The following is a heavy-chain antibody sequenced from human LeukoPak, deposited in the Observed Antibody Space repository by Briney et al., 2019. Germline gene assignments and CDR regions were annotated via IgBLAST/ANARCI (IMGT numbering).Heavy chain of an antibody. CDR2: ISGSGGTT. CDR3: AIGFDY. Sequence: GGSLRLSCAASGFIFSTCAMNWVRQAPGKGLEWVSAISGSGGTTYYADSVKGRFTISRDNSKNTLYLQMNSLRAEDTAVYYCAIGFDYWGQGTLVTVSS. CDR1: GFIFSTCA. V-gene: IGHV3-23*01. J-gene: IGHJ4*02.